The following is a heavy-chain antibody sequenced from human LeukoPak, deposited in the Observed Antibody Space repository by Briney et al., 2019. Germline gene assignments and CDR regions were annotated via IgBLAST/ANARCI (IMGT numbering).Heavy chain of an antibody. CDR2: IYYSGST. J-gene: IGHJ4*02. V-gene: IGHV4-61*01. CDR1: GGSVSSGSFY. Sequence: KSSETLSLTCTVSGGSVSSGSFYWSWIRQPPGKGLEWIGYIYYSGSTNYNPSLKSRVTISVDRSKNQFSLKLSSVTAADTAVYYCARAEYDSSGYYFDYWGQGTLVTVSS. CDR3: ARAEYDSSGYYFDY. D-gene: IGHD3-22*01.